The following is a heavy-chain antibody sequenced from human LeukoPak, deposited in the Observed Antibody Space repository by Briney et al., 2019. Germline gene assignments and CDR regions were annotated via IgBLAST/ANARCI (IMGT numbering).Heavy chain of an antibody. CDR3: ARDVHGDYGSGWFDP. V-gene: IGHV1-69*05. CDR2: IMPLFGTA. J-gene: IGHJ5*02. D-gene: IGHD4-17*01. Sequence: SVKVSCKTSGGTFNNSAISWVRQAPGQGLEGLGGIMPLFGTAGYAQKFQGRVTITKDESTRTVYLELTSLTSDDTAVYYCARDVHGDYGSGWFDPWGQGTLVSVSS. CDR1: GGTFNNSA.